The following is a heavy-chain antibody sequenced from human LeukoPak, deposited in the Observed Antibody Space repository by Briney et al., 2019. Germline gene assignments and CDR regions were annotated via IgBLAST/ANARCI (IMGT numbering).Heavy chain of an antibody. V-gene: IGHV3-7*01. CDR1: GVTFSSYW. CDR2: IKEDGSEK. Sequence: GSLRLSCAASGVTFSSYWMSWVRQAPGKGLEWVANIKEDGSEKYYVDSVKGRFTISRDNARNSLYLQMNSLRAEDTAVYYCARVVTGRGSYLDYWGQGTLVTVSS. CDR3: ARVVTGRGSYLDY. D-gene: IGHD1-26*01. J-gene: IGHJ4*02.